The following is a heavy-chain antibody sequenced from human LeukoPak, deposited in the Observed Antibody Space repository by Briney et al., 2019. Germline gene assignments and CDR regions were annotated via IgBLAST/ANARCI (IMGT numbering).Heavy chain of an antibody. CDR1: GFTFSRYN. J-gene: IGHJ4*02. D-gene: IGHD3-22*01. V-gene: IGHV3-21*01. CDR2: ISSSSSYI. Sequence: GGSLRLSCAASGFTFSRYNMNWVRQAPGKGLERVSSISSSSSYIYYADSVKGRFTVSRDNAKNSLFLQINSLRVEDTAVYYCARVAYDSSGYYGDWGQGTLVTVSS. CDR3: ARVAYDSSGYYGD.